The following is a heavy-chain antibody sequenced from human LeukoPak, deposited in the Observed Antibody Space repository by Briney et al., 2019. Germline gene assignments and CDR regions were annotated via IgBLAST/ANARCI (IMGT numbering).Heavy chain of an antibody. D-gene: IGHD2-8*01. J-gene: IGHJ4*02. CDR1: GFTFSSYA. V-gene: IGHV3-23*01. Sequence: PGGSLRLSCAASGFTFSSYAMSWVRQAPGKGLEWVSAISGSGGSTYYADSVKGRFTISRDNSKNTLYLQMNSLRAEDTAVYYCARDRQPVVLMVGDLSRWGQGTLVTVSS. CDR2: ISGSGGST. CDR3: ARDRQPVVLMVGDLSR.